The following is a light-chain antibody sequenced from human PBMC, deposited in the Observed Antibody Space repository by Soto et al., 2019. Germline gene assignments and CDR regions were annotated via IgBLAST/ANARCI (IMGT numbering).Light chain of an antibody. CDR3: QQRSNWPPIT. V-gene: IGKV3-11*01. Sequence: EIVLTQSPGPLSLSPGGRATLSCRASQSVSSSSLAWYQQRPGQAPRLLIYGTSNRATGIPARFSGSGSGTDFTLTIRSLEPEDFAVYYCQQRSNWPPITFGQGTRLEIK. J-gene: IGKJ5*01. CDR2: GTS. CDR1: QSVSSSS.